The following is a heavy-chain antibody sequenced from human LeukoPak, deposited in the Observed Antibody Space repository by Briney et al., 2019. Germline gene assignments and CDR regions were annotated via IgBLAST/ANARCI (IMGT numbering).Heavy chain of an antibody. CDR1: GYTFTSYG. CDR2: ISAYNGNT. V-gene: IGHV1-18*01. Sequence: ASVKVSCKASGYTFTSYGISWVRQAPGQGLEWMGWISAYNGNTNYAQKLQGRVTMTTDTSTSTAYMELRSLRSDDTAVYYCAKDFNLAQWPLPVGYFDLWGRGTLVTVSS. D-gene: IGHD6-19*01. J-gene: IGHJ2*01. CDR3: AKDFNLAQWPLPVGYFDL.